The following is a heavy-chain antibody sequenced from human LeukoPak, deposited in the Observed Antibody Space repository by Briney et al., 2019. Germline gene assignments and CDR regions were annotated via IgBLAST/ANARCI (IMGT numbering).Heavy chain of an antibody. J-gene: IGHJ2*01. CDR3: ARHSSSGWFYWYSDL. D-gene: IGHD6-19*01. Sequence: SETLSLTCTVSGGSISSYYWSWIRQPPGKGLEWIGYIYYSGSTNYNPSLKSRVTISVDTSKNQFSLKLSSVTAADTAVYYCARHSSSGWFYWYSDLWGRGTLVTVSS. CDR1: GGSISSYY. V-gene: IGHV4-59*08. CDR2: IYYSGST.